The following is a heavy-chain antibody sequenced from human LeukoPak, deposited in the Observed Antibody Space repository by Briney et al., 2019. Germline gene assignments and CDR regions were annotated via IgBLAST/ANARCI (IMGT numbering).Heavy chain of an antibody. CDR1: GFTVSSNY. J-gene: IGHJ6*03. CDR2: IKSKTDGGTT. CDR3: TTGQYSGSYYNYYYYMDV. D-gene: IGHD1-26*01. V-gene: IGHV3-15*01. Sequence: GGSLRLSCAASGFTVSSNYMSWVRQAPGKGPEWVGRIKSKTDGGTTDYAAPVKGRFTISRDDSKNTLYLQMNSLKTEDTAVYYCTTGQYSGSYYNYYYYMDVWGKGTTVTVSS.